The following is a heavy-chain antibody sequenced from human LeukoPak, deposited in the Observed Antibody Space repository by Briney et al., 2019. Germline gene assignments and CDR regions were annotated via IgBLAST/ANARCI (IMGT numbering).Heavy chain of an antibody. CDR2: ISGSGGST. Sequence: GGSLRLSCAASGFTFSSYAMSWVRQAPGKGLEWVSAISGSGGSTYYADSVKGRFTISRDNAKNSLYLQMNSLRAEDTAVYYCARWDSTLNWFDPWGQGTLVTVSS. J-gene: IGHJ5*02. D-gene: IGHD1-26*01. CDR3: ARWDSTLNWFDP. CDR1: GFTFSSYA. V-gene: IGHV3-23*01.